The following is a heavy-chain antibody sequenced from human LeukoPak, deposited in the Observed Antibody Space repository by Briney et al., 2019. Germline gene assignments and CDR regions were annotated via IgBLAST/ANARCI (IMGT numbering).Heavy chain of an antibody. CDR3: TKDHGSGSYYFDY. CDR2: IKSKTDGGTI. Sequence: GGSLRLSCAASGFTFSNAWMSWVRQAPGKGLEWVGRIKSKTDGGTIDYAAPVKGRFTISRDDSKNTLYLRMNSLKTEDTAVYYCTKDHGSGSYYFDYWGQGTLVTVSS. J-gene: IGHJ4*02. D-gene: IGHD3-10*01. CDR1: GFTFSNAW. V-gene: IGHV3-15*01.